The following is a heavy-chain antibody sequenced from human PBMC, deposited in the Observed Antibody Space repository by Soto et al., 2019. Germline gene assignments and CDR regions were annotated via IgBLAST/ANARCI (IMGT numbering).Heavy chain of an antibody. Sequence: QAQLQESGPGLVKPSETLSLTCTVSGGSINNHYWSWIRQPPGKGLEWIGYIYYTGSTNYNPSLKSRGTISVDTSKNQFSLNLTSLTAADTAIYYCARSNWYSEYWGQGTLVTVSS. J-gene: IGHJ4*02. CDR1: GGSINNHY. CDR2: IYYTGST. CDR3: ARSNWYSEY. V-gene: IGHV4-59*11. D-gene: IGHD7-27*01.